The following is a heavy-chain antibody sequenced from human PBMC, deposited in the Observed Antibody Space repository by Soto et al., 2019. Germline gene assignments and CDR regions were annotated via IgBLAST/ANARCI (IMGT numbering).Heavy chain of an antibody. V-gene: IGHV4-59*01. CDR2: IYYTGIT. CDR1: GGSISNYY. Sequence: SETLSLTCTVSGGSISNYYWSWIRQPPGKGLEWIGYIYYTGITNYNPPLKSRVTISVDTSKNQFSLKLSSVTAADTALYYCARGGVPAAGTSGNWFDPWGQGTLVTVSS. D-gene: IGHD6-13*01. CDR3: ARGGVPAAGTSGNWFDP. J-gene: IGHJ5*02.